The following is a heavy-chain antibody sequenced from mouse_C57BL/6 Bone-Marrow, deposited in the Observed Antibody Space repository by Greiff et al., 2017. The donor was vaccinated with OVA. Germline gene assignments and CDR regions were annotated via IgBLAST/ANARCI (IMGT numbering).Heavy chain of an antibody. CDR1: GFTFSSYA. Sequence: DVMLVESGGGLVKPGGSLKLSCAASGFTFSSYAMSWVRQTPEKRLEWVATISDGGSYTYYPDNVKGRFTISRDNAKNNLYLQMSHLKSEDTAMYYCARGQLRHRGAMDYWGQGTSVTVSS. V-gene: IGHV5-4*03. CDR3: ARGQLRHRGAMDY. D-gene: IGHD3-2*02. CDR2: ISDGGSYT. J-gene: IGHJ4*01.